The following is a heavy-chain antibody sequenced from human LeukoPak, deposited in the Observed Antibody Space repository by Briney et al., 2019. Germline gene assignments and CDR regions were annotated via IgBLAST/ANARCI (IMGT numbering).Heavy chain of an antibody. CDR1: GGSFSGYY. Sequence: PSGTLSLTCAVYGGSFSGYYWSWIRQPPGKGLEWIGSIYHSGSTYYNPSLKSRVTISVDTSKNQFSLKLSSVTAADTAVYYCARVTYYGSGSYYSPYGTDVWGKGTTVTVSS. D-gene: IGHD3-10*01. CDR2: IYHSGST. V-gene: IGHV4-34*01. J-gene: IGHJ6*04. CDR3: ARVTYYGSGSYYSPYGTDV.